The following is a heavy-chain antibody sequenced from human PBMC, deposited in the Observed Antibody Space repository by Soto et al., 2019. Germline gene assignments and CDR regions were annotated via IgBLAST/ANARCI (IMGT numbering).Heavy chain of an antibody. Sequence: GGSLRLSCAASGFTFSSYGMHWVRQAPGKGLEWVAVIWYDGSNKYYADSVKGRFTISRDNSKNTLYLQMNSLRAEDTAVYYCAREVAAAGPFDYWGQGTLVTVSS. V-gene: IGHV3-33*01. CDR2: IWYDGSNK. J-gene: IGHJ4*02. CDR1: GFTFSSYG. CDR3: AREVAAAGPFDY. D-gene: IGHD6-13*01.